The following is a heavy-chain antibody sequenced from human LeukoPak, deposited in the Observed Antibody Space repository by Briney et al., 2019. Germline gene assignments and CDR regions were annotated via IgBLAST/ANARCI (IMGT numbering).Heavy chain of an antibody. CDR2: INNSGST. Sequence: AETLSLTCAVYGGSFSGYYWSWIRQPPGKGLEWIGEINNSGSTNYNPSLKSRVTISVDTSKNQFSLKMSSVTAADTAVYYCARHTYYYDSSGYRRWGQGTLVTVSS. D-gene: IGHD3-22*01. CDR1: GGSFSGYY. CDR3: ARHTYYYDSSGYRR. J-gene: IGHJ4*02. V-gene: IGHV4-34*01.